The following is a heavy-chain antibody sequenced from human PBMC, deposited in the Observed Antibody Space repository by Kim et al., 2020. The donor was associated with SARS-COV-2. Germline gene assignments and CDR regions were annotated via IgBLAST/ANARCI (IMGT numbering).Heavy chain of an antibody. V-gene: IGHV3-9*01. D-gene: IGHD6-19*01. Sequence: SLRLSCAASGFTFDDYAMHWVRQAPGKGLEWVSGISWNSGSIGYADSVKGRFTISRDNAKNSLYLQMNSLRAEDTALYYCAKDYKQWLVQVDYWGQGTLVTVSS. J-gene: IGHJ4*02. CDR3: AKDYKQWLVQVDY. CDR1: GFTFDDYA. CDR2: ISWNSGSI.